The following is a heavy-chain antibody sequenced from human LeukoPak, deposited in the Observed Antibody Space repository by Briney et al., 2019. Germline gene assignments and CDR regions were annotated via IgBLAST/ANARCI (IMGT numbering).Heavy chain of an antibody. V-gene: IGHV1-2*02. CDR3: ARGDFWSGSTDQYYYYYMDV. D-gene: IGHD3-3*01. CDR2: INPNSGGT. Sequence: VASVKVSCKASGYTFTGYYMHWVRQAPGQGLEWMGWINPNSGGTNYAQKFQGRVTMTRDTSISTAYMELSRLRSDDTAVYYCARGDFWSGSTDQYYYYYMDVWGKGTTVTASS. J-gene: IGHJ6*03. CDR1: GYTFTGYY.